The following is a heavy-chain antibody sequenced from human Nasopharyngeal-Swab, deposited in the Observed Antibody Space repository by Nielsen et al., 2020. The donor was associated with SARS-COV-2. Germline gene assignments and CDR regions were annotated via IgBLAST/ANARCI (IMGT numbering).Heavy chain of an antibody. V-gene: IGHV1-46*01. CDR2: INPSGGST. J-gene: IGHJ4*02. CDR3: ARDTSRWNFDSSGYTDY. CDR1: GYTFTSYY. D-gene: IGHD3-22*01. Sequence: ALVKVSCKASGYTFTSYYMHWVRQAPGQGLEWMGIINPSGGSTNYAQKFQGRVTMTRDTSTSTVYMELSSLRSEDTAVYYCARDTSRWNFDSSGYTDYWGQGTLVTVSS.